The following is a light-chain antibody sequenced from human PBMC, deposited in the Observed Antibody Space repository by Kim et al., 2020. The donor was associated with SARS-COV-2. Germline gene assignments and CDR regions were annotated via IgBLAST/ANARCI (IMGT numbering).Light chain of an antibody. CDR2: WAS. Sequence: DIVMTQSPDSLAVSLGERATINCKSSQNVLYSSNNKNYLAWYQQKPGQPPKLLIYWASTRESGVPDRFSGSGSGTDFTLTISSLQAEDVAVYYCEQYYSTPCTFGGGTKVDIK. V-gene: IGKV4-1*01. J-gene: IGKJ4*01. CDR1: QNVLYSSNNKNY. CDR3: EQYYSTPCT.